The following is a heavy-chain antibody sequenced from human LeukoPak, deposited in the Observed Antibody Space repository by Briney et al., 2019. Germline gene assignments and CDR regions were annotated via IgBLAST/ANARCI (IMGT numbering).Heavy chain of an antibody. J-gene: IGHJ5*02. CDR1: GYTFTSYG. D-gene: IGHD4-17*01. V-gene: IGHV1-18*01. Sequence: ASVKVSCKASGYTFTSYGISWARQAPGQGLEWMGWISAYNGNTNYAQKLQGRVTMTTDTSTSTAYMELRSLRSDDTAVYYCARELSYGDYRPENWFDPWGQGTLVTVSS. CDR3: ARELSYGDYRPENWFDP. CDR2: ISAYNGNT.